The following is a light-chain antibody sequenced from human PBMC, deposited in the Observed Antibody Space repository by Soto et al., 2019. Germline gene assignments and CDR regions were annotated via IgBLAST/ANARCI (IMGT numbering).Light chain of an antibody. J-gene: IGKJ5*01. V-gene: IGKV1-12*01. Sequence: DLQMTQSPSSVSASVGDRVIITCRASQDISTWLAWYQKKPGMAPNLLISAASNSQSGVPSRFSGSGSATDFTLPINSLQPEDFATYYCQQVHSFPITFGQGTRLDLK. CDR2: AAS. CDR3: QQVHSFPIT. CDR1: QDISTW.